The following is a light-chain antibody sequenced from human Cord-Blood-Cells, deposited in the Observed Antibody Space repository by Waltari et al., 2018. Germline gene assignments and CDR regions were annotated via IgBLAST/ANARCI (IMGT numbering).Light chain of an antibody. CDR2: DAS. CDR1: QSVSSY. J-gene: IGKJ4*01. CDR3: QQRSNWPLT. V-gene: IGKV3-11*01. Sequence: EIVLTQSPATLSLSPGERATLSCRASQSVSSYLAWYQQKPGQAPRRRIYDASNRATGIPARFSGSGSGTDFTLTISSLEPEDFAVYYCQQRSNWPLTFGGGTKVEIK.